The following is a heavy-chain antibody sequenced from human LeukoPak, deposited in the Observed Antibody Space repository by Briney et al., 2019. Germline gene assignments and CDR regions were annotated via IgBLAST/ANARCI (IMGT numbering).Heavy chain of an antibody. CDR1: GGSISRNNYY. CDR3: NYFGMDV. Sequence: SETLSLTCTVSGGSISRNNYYWGWIRQPPGKGLEWIGSIYYSGSTYYNPSLKSRVTIPVDTSKNQFSLKLSSVTAADTAVYYCNYFGMDVWGQGTTVTVSS. V-gene: IGHV4-39*01. J-gene: IGHJ6*02. CDR2: IYYSGST.